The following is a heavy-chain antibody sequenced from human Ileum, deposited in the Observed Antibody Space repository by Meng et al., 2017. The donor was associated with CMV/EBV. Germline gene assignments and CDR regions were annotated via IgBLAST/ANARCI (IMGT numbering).Heavy chain of an antibody. CDR2: ISYDGSNK. Sequence: AASGFTFSSYAMRWVRQAPGKGLEWVAVISYDGSNKYYADSVKGRFTISRDNSKNTLYLQMNSLRAEDTAVYYCARGYSSSWSWFDPWGQGTLVTVSS. J-gene: IGHJ5*02. D-gene: IGHD6-13*01. CDR1: GFTFSSYA. V-gene: IGHV3-30-3*01. CDR3: ARGYSSSWSWFDP.